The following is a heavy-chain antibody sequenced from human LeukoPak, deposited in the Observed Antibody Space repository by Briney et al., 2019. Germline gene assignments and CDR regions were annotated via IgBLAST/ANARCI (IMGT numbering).Heavy chain of an antibody. Sequence: GGSLRLSCAASGFTFSSYWMSWIRQAPGKGLEWVANIKQDGSEKYYVDSVKGRFTISRDNAKNSLYLQMNSLRAEDTAVYYCARAGIQKPFDYWGQGTLVTVSS. J-gene: IGHJ4*02. CDR2: IKQDGSEK. V-gene: IGHV3-7*01. CDR3: ARAGIQKPFDY. D-gene: IGHD5-18*01. CDR1: GFTFSSYW.